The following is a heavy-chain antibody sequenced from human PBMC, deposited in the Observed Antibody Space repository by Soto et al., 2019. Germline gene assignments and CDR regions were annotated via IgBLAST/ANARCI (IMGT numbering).Heavy chain of an antibody. CDR3: ARVRSGTMGTYYYGMDV. CDR1: GGTFSSYA. Sequence: QVQLVQSGAEVKKPGSSVKVSCKASGGTFSSYAISWVRLAPGQGLEWMGGIIPIFGTANYAQKFQGRVTITADKSTSTAYMELSSLRSEDTDVYYCARVRSGTMGTYYYGMDVWGKGTTVTVSS. V-gene: IGHV1-69*06. D-gene: IGHD2-2*01. CDR2: IIPIFGTA. J-gene: IGHJ6*04.